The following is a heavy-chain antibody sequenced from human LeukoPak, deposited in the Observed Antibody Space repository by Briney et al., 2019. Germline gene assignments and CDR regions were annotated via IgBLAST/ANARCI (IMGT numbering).Heavy chain of an antibody. J-gene: IGHJ4*02. CDR2: IDYSGST. CDR3: ARQGDSSFFFDY. V-gene: IGHV4-59*08. D-gene: IGHD6-13*01. Sequence: SETLSPTCSVSGGSISSYYWSSIRQPPGKGLEWIGYIDYSGSTNYNPSLKSRVTISVDTSKNQFSRKLSSVTAADTAVDYCARQGDSSFFFDYWGQGTLVTVSS. CDR1: GGSISSYY.